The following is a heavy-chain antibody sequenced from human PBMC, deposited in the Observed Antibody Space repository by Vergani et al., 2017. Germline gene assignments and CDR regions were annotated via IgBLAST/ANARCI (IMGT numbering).Heavy chain of an antibody. CDR1: GFSFSGYW. D-gene: IGHD5-12*01. CDR3: VRARCSGPCFMSNWFDS. CDR2: IKSDGSIT. J-gene: IGHJ5*01. V-gene: IGHV3-74*01. Sequence: EVQLVESGGGLIHPGGSLRLSCDGSGFSFSGYWMHWVRQSPEKGLVWVSRIKSDGSITNYADSVEGRYTISRDNAKNTLYLEMNSLRGDDTAIYYCVRARCSGPCFMSNWFDSWGQGTLVTVSS.